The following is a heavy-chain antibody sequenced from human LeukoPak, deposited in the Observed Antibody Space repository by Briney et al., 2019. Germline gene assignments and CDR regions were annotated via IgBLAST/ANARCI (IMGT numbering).Heavy chain of an antibody. J-gene: IGHJ5*02. CDR1: GFTFSSYW. Sequence: GGSLRLSCAASGFTFSSYWMSWVRQAPGKGLEWVANIKQDGSEKYYVDSVKGRFTISRDNAKNSLYLQMNSLRAEDTAVYYCAWKIVGATFNWFDPWGQGTLVTVSS. CDR2: IKQDGSEK. D-gene: IGHD1-26*01. V-gene: IGHV3-7*01. CDR3: AWKIVGATFNWFDP.